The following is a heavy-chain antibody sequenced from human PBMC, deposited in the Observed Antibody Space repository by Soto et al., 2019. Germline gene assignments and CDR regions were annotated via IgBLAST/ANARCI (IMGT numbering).Heavy chain of an antibody. Sequence: ASLKVTCKASGYTFTLYYIHSVRQAPGQGLEWMGIINPNGGITTYAQKFRAGFTMTRDTSTSTVYLELSSLRSEDSAIYYCATSVNSAMAFAYWGQGTLVTVSS. J-gene: IGHJ4*02. V-gene: IGHV1-46*01. D-gene: IGHD5-18*01. CDR2: INPNGGIT. CDR3: ATSVNSAMAFAY. CDR1: GYTFTLYY.